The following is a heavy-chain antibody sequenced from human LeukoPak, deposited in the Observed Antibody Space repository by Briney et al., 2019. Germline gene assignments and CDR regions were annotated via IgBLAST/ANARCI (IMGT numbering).Heavy chain of an antibody. Sequence: GGSLRLSCAASGFTFSSYAMSWVRQAPGKGLEWVSAISGSGGSTYYTDSVKGRFTISRDNSKNTLYLQMNSLRAEDTAVYYCAKAATQWLVLRYFDYWGQGTLVTVSS. CDR1: GFTFSSYA. CDR3: AKAATQWLVLRYFDY. V-gene: IGHV3-23*01. J-gene: IGHJ4*02. CDR2: ISGSGGST. D-gene: IGHD6-19*01.